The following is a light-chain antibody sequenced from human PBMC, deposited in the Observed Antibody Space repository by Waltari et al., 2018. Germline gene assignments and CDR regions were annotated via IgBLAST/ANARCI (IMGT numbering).Light chain of an antibody. CDR2: GTS. Sequence: DIQMTQSPSSVSASLGDRVTITCRASQDISRYLAWYQQPPGRSPKLLVFGTSSLQSGVPSRFSGSGSGTDFTLTISSLQPEDFATYHCQQYASYPYTFGQGTKLEIK. CDR1: QDISRY. CDR3: QQYASYPYT. J-gene: IGKJ2*01. V-gene: IGKV1D-12*01.